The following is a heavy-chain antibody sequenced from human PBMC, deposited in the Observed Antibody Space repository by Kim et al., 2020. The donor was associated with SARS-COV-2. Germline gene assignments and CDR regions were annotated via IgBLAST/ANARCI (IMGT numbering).Heavy chain of an antibody. V-gene: IGHV1-69*13. J-gene: IGHJ1*01. D-gene: IGHD2-15*01. CDR1: GGTFSSYA. CDR3: ARGILGWRRDCSGGSCYRFQH. CDR2: IIPIFGTA. Sequence: SVKVSCKASGGTFSSYAISWVRQAPGQGLEWMGGIIPIFGTANYAQKFQGRVTITADESTSTAYMELSSLRSEDTAVYYCARGILGWRRDCSGGSCYRFQHWGQGTLVTVSS.